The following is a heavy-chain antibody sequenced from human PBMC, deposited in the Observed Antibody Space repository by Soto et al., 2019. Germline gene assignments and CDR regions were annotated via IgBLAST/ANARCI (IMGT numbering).Heavy chain of an antibody. Sequence: GASVKVSCKTSGYTFTTYGISWVRQAPGQGLEWMGMINPSGGSTNYAQKFQGRVTMTRDTSTSTVYMELSSLRSEDTAVYYCAREFGEDPDIWGQGTMVTVSS. CDR1: GYTFTTYG. CDR3: AREFGEDPDI. V-gene: IGHV1-46*03. CDR2: INPSGGST. J-gene: IGHJ3*02. D-gene: IGHD3-10*01.